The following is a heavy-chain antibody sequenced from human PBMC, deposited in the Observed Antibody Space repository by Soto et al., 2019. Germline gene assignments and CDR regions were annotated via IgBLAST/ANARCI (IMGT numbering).Heavy chain of an antibody. CDR1: GGTFISYS. D-gene: IGHD2-2*01. CDR2: VIPILGMA. V-gene: IGHV1-69*02. CDR3: ARGGAVVVPGAVDRHNWFDP. Sequence: QVQLVQSGAEVKKPGSSVKVSCEGSGGTFISYSFSWVRQAPGQGLEWMGRVIPILGMANYAQKFQGRVTITADKSTSTVYMEMSSLRSEDTAVYYCARGGAVVVPGAVDRHNWFDPWGQGTLVTVSS. J-gene: IGHJ5*02.